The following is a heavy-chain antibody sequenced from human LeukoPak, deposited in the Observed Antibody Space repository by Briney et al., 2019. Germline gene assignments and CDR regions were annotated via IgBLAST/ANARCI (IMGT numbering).Heavy chain of an antibody. CDR1: GFXXSSYW. V-gene: IGHV3-7*01. Sequence: RLXXXXSGFXXSSYWMSWVRQAPGKGLEWVANIKQDGSEKYYVDSVKGRFTIPRDNAKNSLYLQMNSLRAEDTAVYYCARVTGYYDSSGYYYTYYFDYWGQGTLVTVSS. D-gene: IGHD3-22*01. CDR3: ARVTGYYDSSGYYYTYYFDY. CDR2: IKQDGSEK. J-gene: IGHJ4*02.